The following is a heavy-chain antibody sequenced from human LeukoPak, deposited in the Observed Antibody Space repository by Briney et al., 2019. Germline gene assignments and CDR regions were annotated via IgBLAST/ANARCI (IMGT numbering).Heavy chain of an antibody. V-gene: IGHV1-18*01. Sequence: ASVNVSCKASGYTFTSYGISWVRQAPGQGLEWMGWISAYNGNTNYAQKLQGRVTMTTDTSTSTAYMELRSLRSDDTAVYYCARDPYLPHYYGMDVWGQGTTVTVSS. CDR1: GYTFTSYG. CDR3: ARDPYLPHYYGMDV. J-gene: IGHJ6*02. CDR2: ISAYNGNT.